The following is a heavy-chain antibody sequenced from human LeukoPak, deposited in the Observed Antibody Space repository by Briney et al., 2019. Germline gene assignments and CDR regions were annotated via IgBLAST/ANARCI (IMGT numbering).Heavy chain of an antibody. V-gene: IGHV3-74*01. CDR1: GFTFSNHW. CDR3: ARDEGGWGYFDY. D-gene: IGHD3-16*01. Sequence: GGSLRLSCEASGFTFSNHWMHWVRQAPGKGLVWVSVISKDGSTSIYADSVRGRLTISRDNAKNTLYLQMNSLRADDTAVYYCARDEGGWGYFDYWGQGTLVTVSS. CDR2: ISKDGSTS. J-gene: IGHJ4*02.